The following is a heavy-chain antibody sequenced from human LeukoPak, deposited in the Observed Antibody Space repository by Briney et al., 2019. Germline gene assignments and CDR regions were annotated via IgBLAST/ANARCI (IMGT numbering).Heavy chain of an antibody. CDR1: GGSFNGYY. CDR2: INHSGST. CDR3: ARGKQSYYDYYMDV. D-gene: IGHD1/OR15-1a*01. V-gene: IGHV4-34*01. Sequence: SETLSLTCAVYGGSFNGYYWTWIRQSPGKGLEWIGEINHSGSTNYNPSLKSRVTISVDTSKNQFSLKLSSVTAADTAVYYCARGKQSYYDYYMDVWGKGTTVTASS. J-gene: IGHJ6*03.